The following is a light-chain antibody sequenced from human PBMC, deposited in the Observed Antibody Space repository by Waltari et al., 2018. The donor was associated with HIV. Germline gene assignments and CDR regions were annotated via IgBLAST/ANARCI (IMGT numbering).Light chain of an antibody. CDR3: NSYAGSNNWV. V-gene: IGLV2-8*01. CDR2: EVS. J-gene: IGLJ3*02. CDR1: TSDVGGYNY. Sequence: QSALTQPPSASGSPAQSVTISCTGTTSDVGGYNYVPWYQQHPGKAPKLMIYEVSKRPSGVPDRFSGSKSGNTASLTVSGLQAEDEADYYCNSYAGSNNWVFGGGTKLTVL.